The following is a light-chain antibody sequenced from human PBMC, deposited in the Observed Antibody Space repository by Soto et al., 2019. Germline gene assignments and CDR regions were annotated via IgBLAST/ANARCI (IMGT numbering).Light chain of an antibody. CDR1: QSISSW. J-gene: IGKJ1*01. V-gene: IGKV1-5*01. CDR3: QQYQSYSRT. CDR2: DAS. Sequence: DIQMTQSPSTLSASVGDRVTITCRASQSISSWLAWYQQKPGKALKLLIYDASSLESGVPSRFSGSGSGTEFTLTISSLKPDDFATYYCQQYQSYSRTFGQGTKVEIK.